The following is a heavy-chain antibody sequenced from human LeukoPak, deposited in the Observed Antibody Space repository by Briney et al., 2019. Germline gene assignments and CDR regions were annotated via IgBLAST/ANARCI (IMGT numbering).Heavy chain of an antibody. CDR1: GYTFTSYG. J-gene: IGHJ4*02. D-gene: IGHD6-13*01. CDR3: ARDAAQQQPLR. CDR2: ISAYNGNT. Sequence: GASVKVSCKASGYTFTSYGISWVRQAPGQGLEWLGWISAYNGNTNYAQKLQGRVTITTDTCTSTAYMQLRSLRSDDTAVYYCARDAAQQQPLRWGQGTLVTVSS. V-gene: IGHV1-18*01.